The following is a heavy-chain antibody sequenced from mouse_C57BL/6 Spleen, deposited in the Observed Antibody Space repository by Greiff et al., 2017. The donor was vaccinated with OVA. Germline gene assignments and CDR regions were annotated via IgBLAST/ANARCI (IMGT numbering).Heavy chain of an antibody. CDR2: ISSGSSTI. CDR1: GFTFSDYG. J-gene: IGHJ4*01. V-gene: IGHV5-17*01. CDR3: ARIYYDYDGGNYYAMDY. Sequence: EVKLVESGGGLVKPGGSLKLSCAASGFTFSDYGMHWVRQAPEQGLEWVAYISSGSSTIYYADTVKGRFTISSDNAKNTLFLQMTSLRSEDTAMYYCARIYYDYDGGNYYAMDYWGQGTSVTVSS. D-gene: IGHD2-4*01.